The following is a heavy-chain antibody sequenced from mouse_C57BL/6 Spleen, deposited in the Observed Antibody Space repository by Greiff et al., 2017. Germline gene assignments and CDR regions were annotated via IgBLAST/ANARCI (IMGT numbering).Heavy chain of an antibody. J-gene: IGHJ4*01. CDR3: ARSSDSSGYLYAMDY. V-gene: IGHV8-12*01. Sequence: QVTLKESGPGILQSSQTLSLTCSFSGFSLSTSGMGVSWIRQPSGKGLEWLAHIYWDDDKRYNPSLKSRLTISKDTSRNQVFLKITSVDTADTATYYCARSSDSSGYLYAMDYWGQGTSVTVSS. CDR1: GFSLSTSGMG. D-gene: IGHD3-2*02. CDR2: IYWDDDK.